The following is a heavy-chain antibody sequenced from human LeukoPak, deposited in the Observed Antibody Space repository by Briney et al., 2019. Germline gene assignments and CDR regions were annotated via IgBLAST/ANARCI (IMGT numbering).Heavy chain of an antibody. D-gene: IGHD4-17*01. CDR3: AREHDYGDYVDY. J-gene: IGHJ4*02. V-gene: IGHV3-21*01. CDR1: GFTFSSYS. CDR2: ISSSSSYI. Sequence: GGSLRLSCAASGFTFSSYSMNWVRQAPGKGLEWVSSISSSSSYIYYADSVKGRFTISRDNAKNSLYLQMNSLRAEDTAVYYCAREHDYGDYVDYWGQGTLVTVSS.